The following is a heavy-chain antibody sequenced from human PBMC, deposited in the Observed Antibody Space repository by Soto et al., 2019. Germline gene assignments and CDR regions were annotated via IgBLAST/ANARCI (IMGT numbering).Heavy chain of an antibody. Sequence: PSETLSLTCTVSGGSISSGDHYWSWIRQPPGKGLEWIGLIYYSGSTYYNPSLKSRVTISVDTSKNQFALKLSSVTAADTSVYYCARRPPNFDYWGQGTLVTVSS. CDR2: IYYSGST. CDR1: GGSISSGDHY. J-gene: IGHJ4*02. V-gene: IGHV4-30-4*01. CDR3: ARRPPNFDY.